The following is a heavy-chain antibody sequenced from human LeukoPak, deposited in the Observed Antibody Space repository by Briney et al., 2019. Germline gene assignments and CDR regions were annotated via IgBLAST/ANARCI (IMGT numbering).Heavy chain of an antibody. CDR1: GGSISSSSYY. Sequence: SETLSLTCTVSGGSISSSSYYWGWIRQPPGKGLEWIGSIYYSGSTYYNPSLKSRVTISVDTSKNQFSLKLSSVTAADTAVYYCARAKWVDTAMVISPNYFDYWGQGTLVTVSS. CDR2: IYYSGST. D-gene: IGHD5-18*01. V-gene: IGHV4-39*07. J-gene: IGHJ4*02. CDR3: ARAKWVDTAMVISPNYFDY.